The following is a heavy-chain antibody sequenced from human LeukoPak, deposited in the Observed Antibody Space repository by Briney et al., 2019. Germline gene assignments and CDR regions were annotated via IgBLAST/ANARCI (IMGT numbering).Heavy chain of an antibody. CDR3: ARNWNILGDINWFDP. J-gene: IGHJ5*02. D-gene: IGHD1-1*01. Sequence: ASVKVSCKASGYTFTGYYMHWVRQAPGQGLEWMGWINPNSGGTNYAQKFQGRVTMTRDTSISTAYMELSRLRSDDTAVYYCARNWNILGDINWFDPWGQGTLVTVSS. CDR2: INPNSGGT. V-gene: IGHV1-2*02. CDR1: GYTFTGYY.